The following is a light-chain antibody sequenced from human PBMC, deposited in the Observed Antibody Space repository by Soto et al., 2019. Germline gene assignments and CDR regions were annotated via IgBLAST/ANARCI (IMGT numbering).Light chain of an antibody. Sequence: EIVLAQSPGTLSMSPVERVALYCRASQSVSKSFVAWYQQKPGQAPRLLIYGALSRATGIPDRFSGSGYGTDFTLTISRLEPEDFAVYYCLQYGDSFPWTFGQGTKVDIK. CDR1: QSVSKSF. J-gene: IGKJ1*01. V-gene: IGKV3-20*01. CDR2: GAL. CDR3: LQYGDSFPWT.